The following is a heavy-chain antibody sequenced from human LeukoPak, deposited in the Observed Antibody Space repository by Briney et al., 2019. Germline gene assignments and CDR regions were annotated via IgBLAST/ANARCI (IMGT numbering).Heavy chain of an antibody. Sequence: PSETLSLTCAVYGGSFSGYYWSWIRQPAGKGLEWIGRIYTSGSTNYNPSLKSRVTMSVDTSKNQFSLKLSSVTAADTAVYYCARDRIVGATAGAVDYWGQGTLVTVSS. D-gene: IGHD1-26*01. CDR1: GGSFSGYY. CDR3: ARDRIVGATAGAVDY. CDR2: IYTSGST. V-gene: IGHV4-4*07. J-gene: IGHJ4*02.